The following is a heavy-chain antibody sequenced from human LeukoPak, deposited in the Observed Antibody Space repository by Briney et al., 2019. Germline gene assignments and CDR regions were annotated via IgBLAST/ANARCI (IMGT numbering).Heavy chain of an antibody. Sequence: GGSLRLSCAASGFTFSSYGMHWVRQAPGKGLEWVAFIRYDGSNKYYADSVKGRFTISRDNSKNTLYLQMNSLRAEDTAVYYCANLLNYRGYYFDYWGQGTLVTVSS. V-gene: IGHV3-30*02. D-gene: IGHD5-24*01. CDR3: ANLLNYRGYYFDY. CDR1: GFTFSSYG. CDR2: IRYDGSNK. J-gene: IGHJ4*02.